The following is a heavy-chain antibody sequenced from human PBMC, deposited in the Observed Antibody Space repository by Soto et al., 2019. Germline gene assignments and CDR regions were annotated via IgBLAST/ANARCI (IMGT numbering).Heavy chain of an antibody. CDR1: GLTFSTYG. CDR2: ISYDGSSK. Sequence: GVSLRLSCAASGLTFSTYGMHWVRQAPGKGLEWVAVISYDGSSKYYADSVKGRFTISRDNSKNTLYLQMNSLRAEDTAVFYCAKDLVVIFGVLSCGMDVCGKATTVTVST. V-gene: IGHV3-30*18. J-gene: IGHJ6*04. D-gene: IGHD3-3*01. CDR3: AKDLVVIFGVLSCGMDV.